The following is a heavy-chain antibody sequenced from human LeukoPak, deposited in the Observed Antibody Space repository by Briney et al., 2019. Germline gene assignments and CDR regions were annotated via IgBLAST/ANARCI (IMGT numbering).Heavy chain of an antibody. CDR3: AREPPGGIAVAAYFDY. D-gene: IGHD6-19*01. V-gene: IGHV3-30*04. CDR2: ISYDGSNK. CDR1: GFTFSSYA. J-gene: IGHJ4*02. Sequence: GGSLRLSCAAPGFTFSSYAMHWVRQAPGKGLEWVAVISYDGSNKYYADSVKGRFTISRDNSKNTLYLQMNSLRAEDTAVYYCAREPPGGIAVAAYFDYWGQGTLVTVSS.